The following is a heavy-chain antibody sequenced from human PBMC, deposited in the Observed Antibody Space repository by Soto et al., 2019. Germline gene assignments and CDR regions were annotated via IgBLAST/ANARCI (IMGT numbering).Heavy chain of an antibody. V-gene: IGHV1-8*01. CDR2: MNPNSGNT. J-gene: IGHJ4*02. D-gene: IGHD2-15*01. CDR3: AREVAGGNLPN. CDR1: GYTFTSHD. Sequence: QVQLVQSGAEVKKPGASVKVSCKASGYTFTSHDINWVRQATGQGLEWMGWMNPNSGNTAYAQKFQGRVTMTRNTSISTAYMELSSLRSEHTAAYYCAREVAGGNLPNWGQGPLVTVSS.